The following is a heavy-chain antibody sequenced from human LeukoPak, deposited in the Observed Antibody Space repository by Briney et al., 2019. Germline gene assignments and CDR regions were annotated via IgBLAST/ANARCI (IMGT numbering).Heavy chain of an antibody. J-gene: IGHJ4*02. Sequence: ASVKVSCKASGYTFTSYGISWVRQAPGQGLEWMGWISAYNGNTNYAQNLQGRVTMTTDTSTSTAYMGLRSLRSDDTAVYYCARFRAGVGEPYGDYWGQGTLVTVSS. V-gene: IGHV1-18*01. CDR2: ISAYNGNT. CDR1: GYTFTSYG. D-gene: IGHD3-10*01. CDR3: ARFRAGVGEPYGDY.